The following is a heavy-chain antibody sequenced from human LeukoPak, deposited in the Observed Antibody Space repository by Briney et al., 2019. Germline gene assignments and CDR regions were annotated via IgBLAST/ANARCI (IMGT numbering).Heavy chain of an antibody. V-gene: IGHV1-69*10. CDR1: GGTFRSYA. CDR3: ADSGIEYFQH. CDR2: IIPILGTA. J-gene: IGHJ1*01. Sequence: SVKVSCKASGGTFRSYAISWVRQAPGQGLEWMGGIIPILGTANYAQKFQGRVTITADKSTSTAYMELSSLRSEDTAVYYCADSGIEYFQHWGQGTLVTVSS. D-gene: IGHD1-26*01.